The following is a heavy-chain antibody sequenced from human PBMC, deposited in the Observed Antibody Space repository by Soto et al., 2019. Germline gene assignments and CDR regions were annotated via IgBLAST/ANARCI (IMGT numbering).Heavy chain of an antibody. Sequence: QVQLQESGPRLVKPSQTLSLTCIVSGGSISTGGYYWSWIRQHPGKGLEWIGYIHYTGSTYYNPSIKSRVIISVDTSENQFSLNLSSVTAADTAVYYCARESRLGLPEYYFDYWGQGTLVTVSS. D-gene: IGHD3-16*01. CDR3: ARESRLGLPEYYFDY. V-gene: IGHV4-31*03. CDR2: IHYTGST. CDR1: GGSISTGGYY. J-gene: IGHJ4*02.